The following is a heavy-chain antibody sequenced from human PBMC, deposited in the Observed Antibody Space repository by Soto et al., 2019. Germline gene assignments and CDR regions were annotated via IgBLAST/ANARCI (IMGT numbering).Heavy chain of an antibody. J-gene: IGHJ4*02. Sequence: QVQLQESGPGLLKPSETLSLTCSVSGGSVSDKTYYWSWLRQPPGKRLEWIGYVYYSGTTNYNPSLKSRVTVSVDLSKNRFSLRLSSVSTADTAIYYCARTTAGPNTLRSRYFFDYWGQGTLVTVSS. D-gene: IGHD4-17*01. CDR3: ARTTAGPNTLRSRYFFDY. V-gene: IGHV4-61*01. CDR2: VYYSGTT. CDR1: GGSVSDKTYY.